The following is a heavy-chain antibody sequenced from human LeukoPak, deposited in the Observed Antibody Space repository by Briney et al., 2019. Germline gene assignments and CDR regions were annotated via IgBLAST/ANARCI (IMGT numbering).Heavy chain of an antibody. CDR2: IYYSGST. Sequence: SETLSLTCTVSGGSISSYYWSWIRQPPGKGLEWIGYIYYSGSTNYNPSLKSRVTISVDTSKNQFSLNVSSVTAANTAVYYCARGVANPDHFDYWGQGTLVTVSS. V-gene: IGHV4-59*12. J-gene: IGHJ4*02. CDR3: ARGVANPDHFDY. D-gene: IGHD1-14*01. CDR1: GGSISSYY.